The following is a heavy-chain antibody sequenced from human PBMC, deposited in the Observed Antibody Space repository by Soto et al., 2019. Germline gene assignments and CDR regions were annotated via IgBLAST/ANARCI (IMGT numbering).Heavy chain of an antibody. CDR3: ARDRGQLGTFQH. Sequence: PSETLSLTCTVSGGSISGYYWSWIRQPPGKGLEWIGYIYYSGSTNYNPSLKSRVTISVDTSKNQFSLKLSSVTAADTAVYYCARDRGQLGTFQHWGQGTLVTVSS. D-gene: IGHD3-10*01. J-gene: IGHJ1*01. V-gene: IGHV4-59*01. CDR2: IYYSGST. CDR1: GGSISGYY.